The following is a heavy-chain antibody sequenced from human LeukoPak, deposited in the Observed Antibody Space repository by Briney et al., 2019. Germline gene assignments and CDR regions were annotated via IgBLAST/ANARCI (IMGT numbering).Heavy chain of an antibody. J-gene: IGHJ6*02. CDR2: IYTSGSA. V-gene: IGHV4-4*07. CDR3: ARDWYYYDSSGYWWDV. Sequence: PSETLSLTCTVSGGSINSYYWSWIRQPAGKGLEWIGRIYTSGSANYNPSLKSRVTMSVDTSKNQFSLKLSSVTAADTAVYYCARDWYYYDSSGYWWDVWGQGTTVTVSS. D-gene: IGHD3-22*01. CDR1: GGSINSYY.